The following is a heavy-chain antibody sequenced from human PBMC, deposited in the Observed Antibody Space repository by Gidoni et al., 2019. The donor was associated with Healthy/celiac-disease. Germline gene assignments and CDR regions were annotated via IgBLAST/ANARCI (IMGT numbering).Heavy chain of an antibody. Sequence: QVQLVESGGGVVQPGRSLRLSCAASGFPLRSSAMLGVRQSPGKGLEWVAVISYDGSNKYYAYSVKGRFTISRDNSKNTLYLQMNSLRAEDTAVYYCARVANSYYYDSSGYYGAFDYWGQGTLVTVSS. V-gene: IGHV3-30*04. J-gene: IGHJ4*02. CDR1: GFPLRSSA. CDR2: ISYDGSNK. D-gene: IGHD3-22*01. CDR3: ARVANSYYYDSSGYYGAFDY.